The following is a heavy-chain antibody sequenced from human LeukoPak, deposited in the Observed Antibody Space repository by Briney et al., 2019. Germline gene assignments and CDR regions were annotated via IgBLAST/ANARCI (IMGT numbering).Heavy chain of an antibody. D-gene: IGHD2-2*01. CDR1: GFTFDDYA. V-gene: IGHV3-9*01. J-gene: IGHJ4*02. CDR3: AKDHCSSTSCHFDY. CDR2: ISWNGGSI. Sequence: GGSLRLSCAASGFTFDDYAMHWVRQAPGKGLEWVSGISWNGGSIGYADSVKGRFTISRDNAKNSLYLQMNSLRAEDTALYYCAKDHCSSTSCHFDYWGQGTLVTVSS.